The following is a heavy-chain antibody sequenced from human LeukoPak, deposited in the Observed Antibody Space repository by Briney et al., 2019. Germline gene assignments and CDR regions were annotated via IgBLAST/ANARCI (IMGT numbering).Heavy chain of an antibody. J-gene: IGHJ5*02. CDR3: AQEIWGSRT. CDR2: ISRGGDTI. D-gene: IGHD3-16*01. V-gene: IGHV3-48*03. Sequence: GGSLRLSCAASGFTFSAYDMNWVRQAPGKGLEWVSYISRGGDTIYADSVKGRFTVSRDNGKNSLFLQMNSLRAEDTAVYYCAQEIWGSRTLGQGTLVTVSS. CDR1: GFTFSAYD.